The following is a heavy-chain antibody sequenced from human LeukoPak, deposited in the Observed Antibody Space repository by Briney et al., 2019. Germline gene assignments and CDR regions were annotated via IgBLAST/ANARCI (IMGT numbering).Heavy chain of an antibody. Sequence: GGSLRLSCTASGFIFDSHTLTWVRQAPGKGLEWVASISGSGDSTNYGDSVKGRFTISRDNFKRTVHLEMSNLRADDTAMYYCVRRAAVRGMDFWGLGTTVIVSS. V-gene: IGHV3-23*01. D-gene: IGHD1-14*01. CDR2: ISGSGDST. CDR1: GFIFDSHT. CDR3: VRRAAVRGMDF. J-gene: IGHJ6*02.